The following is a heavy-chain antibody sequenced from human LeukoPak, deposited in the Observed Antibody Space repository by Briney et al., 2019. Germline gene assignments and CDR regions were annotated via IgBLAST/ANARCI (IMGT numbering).Heavy chain of an antibody. D-gene: IGHD2-2*01. CDR3: ARATKVVPAASPSYYYYGMDV. CDR1: GGTFSSYA. CDR2: IIPIFGTA. Sequence: SVKVSCKASGGTFSSYAISWVRQAPGQGLEWMGGIIPIFGTASYAQKFQGRVTITADESTSTAYMELSSLRSEDTAVYYCARATKVVPAASPSYYYYGMDVWGKGTTVTVSS. J-gene: IGHJ6*04. V-gene: IGHV1-69*13.